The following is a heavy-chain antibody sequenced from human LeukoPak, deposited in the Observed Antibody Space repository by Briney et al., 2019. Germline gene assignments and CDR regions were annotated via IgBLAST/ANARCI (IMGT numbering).Heavy chain of an antibody. V-gene: IGHV3-23*01. CDR3: AKENSDIVVVVAEDY. CDR1: AFTFSSYA. D-gene: IGHD2-15*01. Sequence: GGSLRLSCAASAFTFSSYAMSWVRQAPGKGLEWVSAISGSGGSTYYADSVKGRFTISRDNSKNTLYLQMNSLRAGDTAVYYCAKENSDIVVVVAEDYWGQGTLVTVSS. CDR2: ISGSGGST. J-gene: IGHJ4*02.